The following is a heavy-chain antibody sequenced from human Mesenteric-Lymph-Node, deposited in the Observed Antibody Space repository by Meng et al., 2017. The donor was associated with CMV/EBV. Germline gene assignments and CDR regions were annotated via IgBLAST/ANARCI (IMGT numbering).Heavy chain of an antibody. CDR3: AHGGVGARDFDY. V-gene: IGHV2-5*01. CDR2: IYWNDDK. J-gene: IGHJ4*02. CDR1: SPLSNFGGG. Sequence: QITFNASGPTLVKPTHTVTRSPLSNFGGGVGPIRQPPGKALEWLAXIYWNDDKYYSPSLSNRLTITKDTSKNQVVLTMTNMDPVDTATYYCAHGGVGARDFDYWGQGTLVTVSS. D-gene: IGHD1-26*01.